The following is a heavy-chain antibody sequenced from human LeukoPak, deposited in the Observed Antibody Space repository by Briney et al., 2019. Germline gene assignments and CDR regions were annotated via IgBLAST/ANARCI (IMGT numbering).Heavy chain of an antibody. J-gene: IGHJ4*02. CDR1: GYTFTSYG. Sequence: ASVKVSCKASGYTFTSYGISWVRQAPGQGLEWMGWISAYNGNTNYAQKLQGRVTMTTDTSTSTAYMELRSLRSDDTAVYYCARAHPSIAAASTPPPIDYWGQGTLVTVSS. CDR2: ISAYNGNT. V-gene: IGHV1-18*01. CDR3: ARAHPSIAAASTPPPIDY. D-gene: IGHD6-13*01.